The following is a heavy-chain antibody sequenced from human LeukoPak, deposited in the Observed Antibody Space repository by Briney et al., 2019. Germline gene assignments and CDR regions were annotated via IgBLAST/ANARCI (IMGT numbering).Heavy chain of an antibody. CDR2: IYYSGST. CDR1: GGSISSSSYY. J-gene: IGHJ4*02. V-gene: IGHV4-39*01. CDR3: ARQYSGYDYLQDY. D-gene: IGHD5-12*01. Sequence: SETLSLTCTVSGGSISSSSYYWGWIRQPPGKGLEWIGSIYYSGSTYNNPSLKSRVTISVDTSKDQFSLKLSSVTAADTAVYYCARQYSGYDYLQDYWGQGTLATVSS.